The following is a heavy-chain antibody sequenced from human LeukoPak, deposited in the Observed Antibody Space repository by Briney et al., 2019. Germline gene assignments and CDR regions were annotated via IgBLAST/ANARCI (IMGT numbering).Heavy chain of an antibody. J-gene: IGHJ4*02. V-gene: IGHV3-33*01. CDR1: GFTFSSYG. Sequence: GRSLRLSCAASGFTFSSYGMHWVRQAPGKGLEWVAVIWYDGSNKYYADSVKGRFTISRDNSKNTLYLQMNSLRAEDTAVYYCAREGVSTTVTTSYLDYWGQGILVTVSS. CDR3: AREGVSTTVTTSYLDY. D-gene: IGHD4-17*01. CDR2: IWYDGSNK.